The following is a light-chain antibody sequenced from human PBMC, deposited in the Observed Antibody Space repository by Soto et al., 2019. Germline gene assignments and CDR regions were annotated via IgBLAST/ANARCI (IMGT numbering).Light chain of an antibody. V-gene: IGKV2-28*01. CDR1: QSLLHSDGNNR. CDR3: MQALQTPLN. CDR2: LGS. J-gene: IGKJ4*01. Sequence: DIVMTQSPLSLPVTPGTPASISCRSSQSLLHSDGNNRLDWYVQKPGQSPQLLIHLGSIRASGVPDKFSGSGSGTAFTLKISRVEAEDVGIYFCMQALQTPLNFGGGTKVELK.